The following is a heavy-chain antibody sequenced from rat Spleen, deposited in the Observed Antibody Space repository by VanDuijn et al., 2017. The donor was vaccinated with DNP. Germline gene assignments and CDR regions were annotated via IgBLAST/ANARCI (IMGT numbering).Heavy chain of an antibody. Sequence: EVQLVESGGGLVQPGRSLKLSCAASGFTFSDYYMAWVRQAPEKGLEWVASISYEGGTTYYGDSVKGRFTISRDNAKSSLYLQMDSLRSEDTATYYCTTDLETTGDYWGQGVMVTVSS. CDR1: GFTFSDYY. V-gene: IGHV5-20*01. D-gene: IGHD1-11*01. J-gene: IGHJ2*01. CDR3: TTDLETTGDY. CDR2: ISYEGGTT.